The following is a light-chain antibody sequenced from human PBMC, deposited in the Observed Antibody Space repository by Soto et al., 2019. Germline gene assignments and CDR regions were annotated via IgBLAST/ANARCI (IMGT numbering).Light chain of an antibody. Sequence: EIVMTQSPATLSVSPGERATLSCRASQSVSSNLAWYQQKPGQSPRLLIYGASTRATGITARCSGSGSGTEFTRTIGSLPSAEFAVYYWQQYNNWPWAFGQGTKVEIK. J-gene: IGKJ1*01. CDR2: GAS. CDR1: QSVSSN. CDR3: QQYNNWPWA. V-gene: IGKV3-15*01.